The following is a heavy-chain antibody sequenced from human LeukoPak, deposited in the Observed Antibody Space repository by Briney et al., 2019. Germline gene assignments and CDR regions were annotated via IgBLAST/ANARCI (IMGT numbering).Heavy chain of an antibody. CDR3: ARESSSSWYRGVDY. CDR1: GGSISTSNYY. V-gene: IGHV4-39*07. Sequence: SETLSLTCTVSGGSISTSNYYWGWIRQPPGKGLEWIGSIYYSGSTNYNPSLKSRVTISVDKSKNQFSLKLSSVTAADTAVYYCARESSSSWYRGVDYWGQGTLVTVSS. D-gene: IGHD6-13*01. CDR2: IYYSGST. J-gene: IGHJ4*02.